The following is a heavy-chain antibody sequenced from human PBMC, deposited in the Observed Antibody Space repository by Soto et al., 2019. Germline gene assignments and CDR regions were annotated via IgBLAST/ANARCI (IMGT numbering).Heavy chain of an antibody. CDR2: IIPIFGTA. CDR3: ARGEDGEQPKYYYYGMGV. V-gene: IGHV1-69*01. Sequence: QVQLVQSGAEVKKPGSSVKVSCKASGGTFSSYAISWVRQAPGQGLEWMGGIIPIFGTANYAQKFQGRVTITADESTSTAYMELSSLRSEDTAVYYCARGEDGEQPKYYYYGMGVWGQGTTVTVSS. CDR1: GGTFSSYA. D-gene: IGHD2-21*01. J-gene: IGHJ6*02.